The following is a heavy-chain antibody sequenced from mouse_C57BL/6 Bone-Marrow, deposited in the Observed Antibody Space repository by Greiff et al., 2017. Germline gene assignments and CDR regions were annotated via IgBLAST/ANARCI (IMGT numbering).Heavy chain of an antibody. J-gene: IGHJ4*01. CDR3: ARWWLRWAMDY. D-gene: IGHD2-2*01. CDR1: GYTFTSYT. V-gene: IGHV1-4*01. CDR2: INPSSGYT. Sequence: QVQLQQSGAELARPGASVKMSCKASGYTFTSYTMHWVKQRPGQGLEWIGYINPSSGYTKYNQKFKDKATLTADKSSSTAYMQLSSLTSEDSAVYYCARWWLRWAMDYWGQGTSVTVSS.